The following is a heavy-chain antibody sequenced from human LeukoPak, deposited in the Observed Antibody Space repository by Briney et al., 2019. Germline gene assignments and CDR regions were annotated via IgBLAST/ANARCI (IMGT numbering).Heavy chain of an antibody. CDR3: ARVFYSSSSGGWFDP. Sequence: GASEKVSCKASGYTFTSYGISWVRQAPGQGLEWMGWISAYNGNTNYAQKLQGRVTMTTDTSTSTAYMELRSLRSDDTAMYYCARVFYSSSSGGWFDPWGQGTLVTVSS. CDR2: ISAYNGNT. CDR1: GYTFTSYG. J-gene: IGHJ5*02. V-gene: IGHV1-18*01. D-gene: IGHD6-6*01.